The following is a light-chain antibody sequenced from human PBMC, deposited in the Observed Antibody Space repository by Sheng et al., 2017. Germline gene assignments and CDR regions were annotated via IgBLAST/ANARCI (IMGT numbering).Light chain of an antibody. V-gene: IGLV1-44*01. CDR2: SNN. CDR3: SSYAGITNFGV. CDR1: SSNFGSNT. Sequence: QSVLTQPPSASATPGQRVTISCSGISSNFGSNTVNWYQQLPGTAPKLLIYSNNQRPSGVPDRFSASKSGNTASLTVSGLQAEDEADYYCSSYAGITNFGVFGGGTKLTVL. J-gene: IGLJ3*02.